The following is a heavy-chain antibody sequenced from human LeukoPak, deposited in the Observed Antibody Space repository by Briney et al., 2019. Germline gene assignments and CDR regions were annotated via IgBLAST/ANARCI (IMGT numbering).Heavy chain of an antibody. CDR1: GLTFISYA. D-gene: IGHD3-10*01. CDR2: ISGSGGST. CDR3: AKVLRGSGSYYLGFDY. J-gene: IGHJ4*02. V-gene: IGHV3-23*01. Sequence: PGGCLRLSCAASGLTFISYAMGSGRQAPGKGLEWVSAISGSGGSTTYASSVKGRFTISRDNSKTTLYQQMNSLRAEHKAVYYCAKVLRGSGSYYLGFDYWGQGTLVTVSS.